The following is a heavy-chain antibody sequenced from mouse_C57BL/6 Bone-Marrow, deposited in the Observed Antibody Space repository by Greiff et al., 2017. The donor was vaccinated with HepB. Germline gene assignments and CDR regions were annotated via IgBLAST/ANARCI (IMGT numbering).Heavy chain of an antibody. CDR2: IYPGDGDT. Sequence: QVQLKQSGAELVKPGASVKISCKASGYAFSSYWMNWVKQRPGKGLEWIGQIYPGDGDTNYNGKFKGKATLTADKSSSTAYMQLSSLTSEDSAVYFCARGRVSYGSTMDYWGQGTSVTVSS. CDR3: ARGRVSYGSTMDY. D-gene: IGHD1-1*01. V-gene: IGHV1-80*01. CDR1: GYAFSSYW. J-gene: IGHJ4*01.